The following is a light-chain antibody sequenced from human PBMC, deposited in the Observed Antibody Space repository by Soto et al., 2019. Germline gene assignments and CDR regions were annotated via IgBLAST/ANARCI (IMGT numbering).Light chain of an antibody. CDR1: NSNIGSNT. CDR2: SNN. J-gene: IGLJ2*01. V-gene: IGLV1-44*01. CDR3: AAWDDSLNGVV. Sequence: QSVLTQPPSASGTPGQRVTISCSGSNSNIGSNTVNWYQQLPGTAPKLLIYSNNQRPSGVPDRFSGSKSGTSASLAISGLQSGDEADYYCAAWDDSLNGVVFGGGTKLTVL.